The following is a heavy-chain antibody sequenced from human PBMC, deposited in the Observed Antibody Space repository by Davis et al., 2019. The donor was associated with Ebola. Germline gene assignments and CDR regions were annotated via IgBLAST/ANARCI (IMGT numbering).Heavy chain of an antibody. CDR2: IYSGGST. D-gene: IGHD2-15*01. Sequence: PGGSLRLSCAASGFTVSSNYMSWVRQAPGKGLEWVSVIYSGGSTYYADSVKGRFTISRDNSKNTLYLQMNSLRAEDTAVYYCARAGGGVRREDAFDIWGQGTMVTVSS. J-gene: IGHJ3*02. V-gene: IGHV3-66*01. CDR3: ARAGGGVRREDAFDI. CDR1: GFTVSSNY.